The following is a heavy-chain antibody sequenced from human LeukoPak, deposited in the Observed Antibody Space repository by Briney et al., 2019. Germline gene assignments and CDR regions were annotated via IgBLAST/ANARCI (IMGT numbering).Heavy chain of an antibody. Sequence: GGSLRLSCAASGFTFSSYSMNWVRQAPGKGLEWVSSISSSSSYIYYADSVKGRFTISRDNAKNSLYLQMNSLRAEDTAVYYCAGSRYYGSGSYFGSDDYWGQGTLVTVSS. V-gene: IGHV3-21*01. D-gene: IGHD3-10*01. CDR1: GFTFSSYS. CDR3: AGSRYYGSGSYFGSDDY. J-gene: IGHJ4*02. CDR2: ISSSSSYI.